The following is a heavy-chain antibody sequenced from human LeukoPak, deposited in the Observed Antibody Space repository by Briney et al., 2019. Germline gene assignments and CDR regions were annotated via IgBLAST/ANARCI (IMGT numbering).Heavy chain of an antibody. J-gene: IGHJ4*02. D-gene: IGHD3-10*01. CDR3: AREWGPGSSWYFDF. V-gene: IGHV1-46*01. Sequence: ASVKVSCKASGYTFTSYYIHWVRQAPGQGLEWMGAINSGDGGTTLPQKFQGRVTLTRDTSTSTLYMELSSLRSEDTAIYYCAREWGPGSSWYFDFWGQGTLDTVSS. CDR2: INSGDGGT. CDR1: GYTFTSYY.